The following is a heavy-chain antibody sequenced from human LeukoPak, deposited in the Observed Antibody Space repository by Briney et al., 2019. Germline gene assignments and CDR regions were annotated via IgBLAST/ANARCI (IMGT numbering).Heavy chain of an antibody. J-gene: IGHJ4*02. CDR2: ISSSGSTI. CDR3: ARGKYSFDY. V-gene: IGHV3-11*01. Sequence: GGSLRLSCAASGFTFSDSYMSWIRQAPGKGLEYISYISSSGSTIYYADSVKGRFTLSRDNAKNSLSLEMNSLRTEDTAVYYCARGKYSFDYWGQGTLVTVSS. CDR1: GFTFSDSY.